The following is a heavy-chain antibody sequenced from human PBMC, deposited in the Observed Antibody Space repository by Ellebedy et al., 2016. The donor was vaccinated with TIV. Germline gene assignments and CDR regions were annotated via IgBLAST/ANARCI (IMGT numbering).Heavy chain of an antibody. CDR1: GFSFDIYS. V-gene: IGHV3-30*14. J-gene: IGHJ4*02. D-gene: IGHD5-18*01. CDR3: AGHGDRAMTH. CDR2: ISYDGSNK. Sequence: PGGSLRLSCEASGFSFDIYSMHWVRQAPGKGLEWVAVISYDGSNKYYADSVKGRFTISRDNSKNTMYLQMNSLRAEDTAVYYCAGHGDRAMTHWGQGTLVTVSS.